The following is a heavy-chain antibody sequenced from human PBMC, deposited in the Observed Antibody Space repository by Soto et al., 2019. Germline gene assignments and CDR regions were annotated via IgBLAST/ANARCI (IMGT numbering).Heavy chain of an antibody. CDR1: GGTFPSDT. CDR2: IVPIFGTP. V-gene: IGHV1-69*01. Sequence: QMQLMQSGSEVKKPGSSVKVSCKASGGTFPSDTISWVRQAPGQGLEWMGGIVPIFGTPNYAQKYQGRVTITADGSTNTAYMELSSLRSEDTAVYYCARPTSGYYHDAFVIWGQGTLVTVSS. CDR3: ARPTSGYYHDAFVI. D-gene: IGHD3-22*01. J-gene: IGHJ3*02.